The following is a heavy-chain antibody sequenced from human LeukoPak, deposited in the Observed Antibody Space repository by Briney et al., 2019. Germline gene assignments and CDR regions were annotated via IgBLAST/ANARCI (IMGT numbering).Heavy chain of an antibody. Sequence: GGSLRLSCAASGFTFSSYAMSWVRQAPGNRLEWVSAISGSGGSTYYAESVKGRFTISRDNSKITLYVQMNSLRSEDTAIYFCADSAPGDIVVVPAAADTKILFDYWGQGTLVTVSS. CDR1: GFTFSSYA. D-gene: IGHD2-2*01. CDR3: ADSAPGDIVVVPAAADTKILFDY. J-gene: IGHJ4*02. V-gene: IGHV3-23*01. CDR2: ISGSGGST.